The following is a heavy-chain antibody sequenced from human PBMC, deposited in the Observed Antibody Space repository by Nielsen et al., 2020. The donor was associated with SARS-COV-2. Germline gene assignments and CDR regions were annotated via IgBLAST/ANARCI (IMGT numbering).Heavy chain of an antibody. CDR1: GYTFTGYY. CDR2: ISYDGSNK. Sequence: SCKASGYTFTGYYMHWVRQAPGKGLEWVAVISYDGSNKYYADSVKGRFTISRDNSKNTLYLQMNSLRAEDTAVYYCAKDLPVTTPYYYYGMDVWGQGTTVTVSS. V-gene: IGHV3-30*18. J-gene: IGHJ6*02. D-gene: IGHD4-17*01. CDR3: AKDLPVTTPYYYYGMDV.